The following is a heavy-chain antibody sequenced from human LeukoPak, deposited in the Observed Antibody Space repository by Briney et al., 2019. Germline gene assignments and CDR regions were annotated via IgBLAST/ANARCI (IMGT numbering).Heavy chain of an antibody. CDR3: ARDYYGSGRTPPPFH. CDR2: ISYDGSNK. V-gene: IGHV3-30*04. Sequence: SGRSLRLSCAASGSTFSSYAMHWVRQAPGKGLEWVAVISYDGSNKYYADSVKGRFTISRDNSKNTLYLQMNSLRAEDTAVYYCARDYYGSGRTPPPFHWGQGTLVTVSS. CDR1: GSTFSSYA. D-gene: IGHD3-10*01. J-gene: IGHJ4*02.